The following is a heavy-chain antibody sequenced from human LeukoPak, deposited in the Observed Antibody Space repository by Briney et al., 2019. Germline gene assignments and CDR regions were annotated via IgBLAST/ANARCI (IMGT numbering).Heavy chain of an antibody. J-gene: IGHJ4*02. CDR2: VNQDGSDE. D-gene: IGHD2-21*01. Sequence: GGSLRLTCAASGFSFRNYWMSWVRQVPGKGLEWVANVNQDGSDEYYVDSVKGRFTISRDNAKNSLYLQVNSLRAEDTAVYYCRLVVFASGTDYWGQGTLVTVSS. CDR1: GFSFRNYW. V-gene: IGHV3-7*01. CDR3: RLVVFASGTDY.